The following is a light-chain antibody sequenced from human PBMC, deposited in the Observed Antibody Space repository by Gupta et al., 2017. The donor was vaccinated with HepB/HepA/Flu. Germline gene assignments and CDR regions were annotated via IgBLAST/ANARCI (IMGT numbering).Light chain of an antibody. CDR1: QSVSSSY. CDR2: GAS. J-gene: IGKJ4*01. CDR3: QQYGSSPLT. Sequence: EIVLTQSPGTLSLSPGERATLSCRASQSVSSSYLAWYQQKPGQAPRLLIYGASSRATGIPDRFSGSGSATDFTLTISRLEPEDFAVYYYQQYGSSPLTFGGGTKVEIK. V-gene: IGKV3-20*01.